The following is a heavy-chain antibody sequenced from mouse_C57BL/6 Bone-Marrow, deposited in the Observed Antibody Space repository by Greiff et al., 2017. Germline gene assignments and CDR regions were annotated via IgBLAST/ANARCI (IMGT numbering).Heavy chain of an antibody. J-gene: IGHJ3*01. CDR1: GFNIKDYY. V-gene: IGHV14-4*01. D-gene: IGHD1-1*02. CDR3: TTRGIWMGFAY. CDR2: IDPENGET. Sequence: EVQLQQSGAELVRPGASVKLSCTASGFNIKDYYIHWVKQRPEQGLEWIGWIDPENGETKYAPKFQDKATITAETSSNTAYLQLSSLTSEDPAVYYCTTRGIWMGFAYWGQGTLVTVSA.